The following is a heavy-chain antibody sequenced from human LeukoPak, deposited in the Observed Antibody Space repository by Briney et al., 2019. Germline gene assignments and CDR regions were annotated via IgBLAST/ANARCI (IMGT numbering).Heavy chain of an antibody. D-gene: IGHD1-14*01. CDR2: IKQDGSDK. V-gene: IGHV3-7*01. CDR3: AREVWGPEY. CDR1: GFTFTKYW. J-gene: IGHJ4*02. Sequence: TGDSLRLSCAASGFTFTKYWMTWVRQAPGKGLEWVGNIKQDGSDKNYMDSVKGRFTISRDNTKNSVYLQMSSLRAEDTAVYYCAREVWGPEYWGQGTLVTASS.